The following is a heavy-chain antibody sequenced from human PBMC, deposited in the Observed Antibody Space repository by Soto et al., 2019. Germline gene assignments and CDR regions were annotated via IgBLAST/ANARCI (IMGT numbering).Heavy chain of an antibody. CDR3: AKDIGRGFDYYYYGMDV. D-gene: IGHD3-10*01. Sequence: GGSLRLSCAASGSTFDDYAMHWVRQAPGKGLEWVSGISWNSGSIGYADSVKGRFTISRDNAKNSLYLQMNSLRAEDTALYYCAKDIGRGFDYYYYGMDVWGQGTTVTVSS. CDR1: GSTFDDYA. CDR2: ISWNSGSI. V-gene: IGHV3-9*01. J-gene: IGHJ6*02.